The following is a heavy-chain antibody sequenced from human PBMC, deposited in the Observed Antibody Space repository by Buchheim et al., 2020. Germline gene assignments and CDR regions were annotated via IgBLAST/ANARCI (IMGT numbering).Heavy chain of an antibody. Sequence: QVHLVASGGGVLQPGRSLRLSCAASGFTFSGYAMHWVRQAPGKGLEWVAVISYDGSNKYYADSVKGRFTISRDNSKNTLYLQMNSLRAEDTAVYYCARDRDSGYDFGSYFDYWGQGTL. CDR3: ARDRDSGYDFGSYFDY. CDR1: GFTFSGYA. J-gene: IGHJ4*02. V-gene: IGHV3-30-3*01. D-gene: IGHD5-12*01. CDR2: ISYDGSNK.